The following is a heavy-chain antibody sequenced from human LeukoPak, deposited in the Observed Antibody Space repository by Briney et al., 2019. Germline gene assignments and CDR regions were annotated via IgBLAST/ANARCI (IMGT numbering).Heavy chain of an antibody. Sequence: SETLSLTCAVYGGSFSGYYWSWIRQPPGKGLEWIGEINHSGSTYYTPSLKSRVTISIDTSKNQFSLKVNSMTATDTAVYYCASHSGRYRDAFEMWGQGTMVTVSS. D-gene: IGHD1-26*01. CDR2: INHSGST. V-gene: IGHV4-34*01. CDR1: GGSFSGYY. J-gene: IGHJ3*02. CDR3: ASHSGRYRDAFEM.